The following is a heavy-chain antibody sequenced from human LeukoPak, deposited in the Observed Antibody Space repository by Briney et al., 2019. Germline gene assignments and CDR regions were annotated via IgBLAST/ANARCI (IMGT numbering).Heavy chain of an antibody. J-gene: IGHJ4*02. CDR1: GFSFSSYS. CDR3: ATDDLSGSYYNYFDY. CDR2: ISSSSSTI. V-gene: IGHV3-48*01. D-gene: IGHD1-26*01. Sequence: GGSLRLSCAASGFSFSSYSMNWVRQAPGKGLEWVAYISSSSSTIYYADSVKGRFTISRDNAKNSLYLQMNSLRAEDTAVYYCATDDLSGSYYNYFDYWGQGTLVTVSS.